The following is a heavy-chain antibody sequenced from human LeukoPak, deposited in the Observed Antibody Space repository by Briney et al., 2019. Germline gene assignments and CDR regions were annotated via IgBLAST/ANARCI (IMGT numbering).Heavy chain of an antibody. D-gene: IGHD2-2*01. CDR3: ARGSGTSWFDY. CDR1: GYTFTANY. Sequence: ASVKVSCKASGYTFTANYMHWVRQAPGQGLEWMGWINHRSGGTNYGEKFRGRVTMTRDTSITTAYMELSSLRFDDTAVYYCARGSGTSWFDYWGQGTLVTVSS. V-gene: IGHV1-2*02. J-gene: IGHJ4*02. CDR2: INHRSGGT.